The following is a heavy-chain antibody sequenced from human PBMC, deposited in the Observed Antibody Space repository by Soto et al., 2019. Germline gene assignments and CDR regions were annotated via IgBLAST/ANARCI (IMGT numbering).Heavy chain of an antibody. CDR1: GYSLTSYW. V-gene: IGHV5-51*01. CDR2: IYPGDSDT. J-gene: IGHJ4*02. Sequence: GXSVKIACKGSGYSLTSYWIGWVRQMPGKGLEWMGIIYPGDSDTRYSPSFQGQVTISADKSISTAYLQWSSLKASDTAIYYCARLIYGVEEGPFDYWGQGTVVTVS. CDR3: ARLIYGVEEGPFDY. D-gene: IGHD4-17*01.